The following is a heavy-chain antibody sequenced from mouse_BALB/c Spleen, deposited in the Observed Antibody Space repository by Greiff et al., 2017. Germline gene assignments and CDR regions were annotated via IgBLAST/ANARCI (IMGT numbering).Heavy chain of an antibody. J-gene: IGHJ4*01. CDR3: ARDEYGNYWDY. CDR1: GFTFSSYA. Sequence: EVMLVESGGGLVKPGGSLKLSCAASGFTFSSYAMSWVRQSPEKRLEWVAEISSGGSYTYYPDTVTGRFTISRDNAKNTLYLEMSSLRSEDTAMYYCARDEYGNYWDYWGQGTSVTVSS. CDR2: ISSGGSYT. D-gene: IGHD2-10*02. V-gene: IGHV5-9-4*01.